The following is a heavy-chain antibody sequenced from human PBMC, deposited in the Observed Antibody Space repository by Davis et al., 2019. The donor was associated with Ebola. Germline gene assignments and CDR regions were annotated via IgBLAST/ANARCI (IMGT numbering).Heavy chain of an antibody. CDR2: INPSGGST. Sequence: AASVKVSCKASGGTFSSYAISWARQAPGQGLEWMGIINPSGGSTSYAQKFQGRVTMTRNTSISTAYMELSSLRSEDTAVYYCARGPLPLYSSSWPVDYWGQGTLVTVSS. CDR1: GGTFSSYA. J-gene: IGHJ4*02. CDR3: ARGPLPLYSSSWPVDY. D-gene: IGHD6-13*01. V-gene: IGHV1-8*02.